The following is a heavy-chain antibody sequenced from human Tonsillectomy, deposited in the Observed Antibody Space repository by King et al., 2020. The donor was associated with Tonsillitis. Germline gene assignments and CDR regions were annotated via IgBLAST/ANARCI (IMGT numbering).Heavy chain of an antibody. CDR3: ARDFYGGIDY. D-gene: IGHD3-16*01. V-gene: IGHV3-48*01. CDR1: GFTFSSYS. J-gene: IGHJ4*02. CDR2: ISSSSSTI. Sequence: VQLVESGGGLVQPGGSLRLSCAASGFTFSSYSMNWVRQAPGKGLEWVSYISSSSSTIYYADSVKGRFTISRDNAKNSLYLQMNSLRAEDTAVYYCARDFYGGIDYWGQGTLVTVSS.